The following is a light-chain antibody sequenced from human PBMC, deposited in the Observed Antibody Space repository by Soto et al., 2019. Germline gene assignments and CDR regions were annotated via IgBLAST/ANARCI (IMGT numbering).Light chain of an antibody. Sequence: SYELTQPPSVSVSPGQTANITCSGDKLDDKYTSWYRQRPGQSPVLVIYQDDRRPSGIPERFSGSTSGHTATLTVTGTQAMDEADYYCLAWDSSTASYVFGTGTKRTVL. CDR1: KLDDKY. CDR3: LAWDSSTASYV. J-gene: IGLJ1*01. V-gene: IGLV3-1*01. CDR2: QDD.